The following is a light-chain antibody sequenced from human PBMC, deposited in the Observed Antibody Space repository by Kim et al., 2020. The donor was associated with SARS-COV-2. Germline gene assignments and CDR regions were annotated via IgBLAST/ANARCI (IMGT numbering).Light chain of an antibody. CDR3: SSWDDSVDGYV. V-gene: IGLV1-44*01. Sequence: GQRVTIYCSGSKANIGSFHVNWFQQVPGTAPTLLIYINKQRPSEVSDRFSGSRSGTSASLTISGLQSEDEAYYYCSSWDDSVDGYVFGTGTKVTVL. CDR2: INK. J-gene: IGLJ1*01. CDR1: KANIGSFH.